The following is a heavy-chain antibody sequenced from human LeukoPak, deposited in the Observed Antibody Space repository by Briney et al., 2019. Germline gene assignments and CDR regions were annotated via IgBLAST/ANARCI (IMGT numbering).Heavy chain of an antibody. Sequence: ASVKVSCKASGYTFTSYDINWVRQATGQGLEWMGWMNPNSGNTGYAQKFQGRVTMTRNTSISTAYMELSSLRSEDTAVYYCARTPMVRGVPSTNWFDPWGQGTLVTVSS. CDR1: GYTFTSYD. CDR2: MNPNSGNT. CDR3: ARTPMVRGVPSTNWFDP. D-gene: IGHD3-10*01. J-gene: IGHJ5*02. V-gene: IGHV1-8*01.